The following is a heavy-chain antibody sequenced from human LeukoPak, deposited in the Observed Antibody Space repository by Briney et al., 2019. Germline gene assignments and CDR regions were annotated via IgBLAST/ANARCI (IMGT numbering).Heavy chain of an antibody. Sequence: SETLSLTCTASGGTISIYYWSWLRQPPEKGPEWIGYIYYSGSTNYNPSLKSRVTISVDTSKNQFSLKLSSVTAADTAVYYCAGGGYSYGPIDYWGQGTLVTVSS. CDR2: IYYSGST. CDR3: AGGGYSYGPIDY. V-gene: IGHV4-59*08. CDR1: GGTISIYY. J-gene: IGHJ4*02. D-gene: IGHD5-18*01.